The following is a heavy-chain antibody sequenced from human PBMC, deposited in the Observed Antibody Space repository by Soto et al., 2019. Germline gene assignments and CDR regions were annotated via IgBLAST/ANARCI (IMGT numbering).Heavy chain of an antibody. V-gene: IGHV4-59*01. J-gene: IGHJ4*02. CDR3: ARGNGAARHVC. CDR1: GGSISSYY. D-gene: IGHD6-6*01. Sequence: LETLSLTCTVSGGSISSYYWSWIRQPPGKGLEWIGYIYYSGSTNYNPSLKSRVTISVDTSKNQFSLKLSSVTAADTAVYYCARGNGAARHVCWGQGTLVTVS. CDR2: IYYSGST.